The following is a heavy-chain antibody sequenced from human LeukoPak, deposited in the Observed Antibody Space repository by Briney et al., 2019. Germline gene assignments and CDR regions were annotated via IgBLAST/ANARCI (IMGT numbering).Heavy chain of an antibody. J-gene: IGHJ3*02. V-gene: IGHV1-2*06. CDR3: ARDSSGYYDAFDI. CDR1: GYTFTGYY. CDR2: INPNSGGT. Sequence: GASVKVSCKASGYTFTGYYMHWVRQAPGQGLEWMGRINPNSGGTNYAQKFQGRVTMTRDTSISTAYMELSRLRSDDTAVYYCARDSSGYYDAFDIWGQGTMVTVSS. D-gene: IGHD3-22*01.